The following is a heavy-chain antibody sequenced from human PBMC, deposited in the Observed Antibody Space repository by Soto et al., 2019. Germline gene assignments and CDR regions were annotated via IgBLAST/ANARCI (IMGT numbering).Heavy chain of an antibody. D-gene: IGHD2-8*01. Sequence: ASVKVSCKASGYTFTSCDINWVRQGTGQGLEWMGWMNPNSGNTGYAQKFQGRVTMTRNTSISTAYMELSSLRSEDTAVYYCARGRLPVYATYWFDPWGQGTLVTVSS. J-gene: IGHJ5*02. CDR1: GYTFTSCD. V-gene: IGHV1-8*01. CDR2: MNPNSGNT. CDR3: ARGRLPVYATYWFDP.